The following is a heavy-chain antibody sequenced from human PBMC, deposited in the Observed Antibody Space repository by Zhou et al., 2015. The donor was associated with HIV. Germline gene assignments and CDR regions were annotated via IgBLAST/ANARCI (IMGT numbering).Heavy chain of an antibody. V-gene: IGHV1-69*06. J-gene: IGHJ2*01. CDR3: AREGWGSWYFDL. D-gene: IGHD7-27*01. Sequence: QVQLVQSGAEVKKPGSSVKVSCKASGGTFSSDGITWVRQAPGQGLEWMGGIIPIFGTTNYGKKFQGRVTITADRSTTTAYMELRSLRSDDTAVYYCAREGWGSWYFDLWGRGTLVSVSS. CDR1: GGTFSSDG. CDR2: IIPIFGTT.